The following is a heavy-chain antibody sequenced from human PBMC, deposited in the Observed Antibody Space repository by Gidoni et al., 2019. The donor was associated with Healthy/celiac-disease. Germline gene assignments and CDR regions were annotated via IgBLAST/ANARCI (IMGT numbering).Heavy chain of an antibody. D-gene: IGHD2-21*02. CDR1: GFTFSSYA. V-gene: IGHV3-23*01. J-gene: IGHJ3*02. Sequence: EVQLLESGGGLVQPGGSLIPSCAASGFTFSSYAMSWVRQAPGKGLEWVSAISGSGGSTYYADSVKGRFTISRDNSKNTLYLQMNSLRAEDTAVYYCAKSCGGDCYFTDDAFDIWGQGTMVTVSS. CDR3: AKSCGGDCYFTDDAFDI. CDR2: ISGSGGST.